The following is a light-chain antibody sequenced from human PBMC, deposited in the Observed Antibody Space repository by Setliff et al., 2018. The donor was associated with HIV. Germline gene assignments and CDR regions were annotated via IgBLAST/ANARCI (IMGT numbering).Light chain of an antibody. CDR2: EVT. V-gene: IGLV2-23*02. Sequence: QSALTQPASVSGSPGQSITISCTGTSSDVGSFSLVSWYQQEPGKAPKLIIYEVTKRPSGISDRFSGSKSGNTASLSISGLQTEDEADYYCCSYASSQTYVFGSGTKGTV. J-gene: IGLJ1*01. CDR1: SSDVGSFSL. CDR3: CSYASSQTYV.